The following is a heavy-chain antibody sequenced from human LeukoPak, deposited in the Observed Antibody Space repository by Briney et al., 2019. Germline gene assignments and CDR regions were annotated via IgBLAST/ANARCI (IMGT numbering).Heavy chain of an antibody. CDR3: AREYPAMIGRDWFDP. V-gene: IGHV4-61*02. D-gene: IGHD3-22*01. CDR2: IYTSGST. J-gene: IGHJ5*02. CDR1: GGSISSGSYY. Sequence: RSSETLSLTCTVSGGSISSGSYYWSWIRQPAGKGLEWIGRIYTSGSTNYNPSLKSRVTISVDTSKNQFSLKLSSVTAADTAVYYCAREYPAMIGRDWFDPWGQGTLVTVSS.